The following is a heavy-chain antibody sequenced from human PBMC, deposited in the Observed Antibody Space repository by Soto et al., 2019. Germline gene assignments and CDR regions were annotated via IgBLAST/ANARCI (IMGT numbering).Heavy chain of an antibody. CDR1: GGSISSYY. J-gene: IGHJ4*02. Sequence: PSETLSLTCTVSGGSISSYYWSWIRQPPGKGLEWIGYIYYSGSTNYNPSLKSRVTITADESTSTAYMELSSLRSEDTAVYYCARGTYSSPGNFDYWGQGTLVTVSS. CDR2: IYYSGST. CDR3: ARGTYSSPGNFDY. D-gene: IGHD6-13*01. V-gene: IGHV4-59*01.